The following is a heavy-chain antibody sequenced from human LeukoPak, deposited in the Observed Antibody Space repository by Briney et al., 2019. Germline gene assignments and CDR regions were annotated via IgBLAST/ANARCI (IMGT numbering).Heavy chain of an antibody. V-gene: IGHV4-39*07. D-gene: IGHD6-13*01. CDR2: IYHSGST. CDR1: GGSISSGSYY. Sequence: SETLSLTCTVSGGSISSGSYYWGWIRQPPGKGLEWIGSIYHSGSTYYNPSLKSRVTISVDTSKNQFSLKLSSVTAADTAVYYCARKQQVALYNWFDPWGQGTLVTVSS. J-gene: IGHJ5*02. CDR3: ARKQQVALYNWFDP.